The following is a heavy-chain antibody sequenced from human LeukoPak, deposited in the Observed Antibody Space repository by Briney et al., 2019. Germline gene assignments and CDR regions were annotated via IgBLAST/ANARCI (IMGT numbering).Heavy chain of an antibody. D-gene: IGHD5-18*01. CDR1: GFTFSSYA. J-gene: IGHJ4*02. CDR2: IGGTGGNT. V-gene: IGHV3-23*01. CDR3: AKDLNGGYNYGNDY. Sequence: GGSLRLSCAASGFTFSSYAMSWVRQAPGKGLEWVSSIGGTGGNTYYAESVKGRFTISKSNSENTLYLQMNSLRTEDTAVYYCAKDLNGGYNYGNDYWGQGTLVTVSS.